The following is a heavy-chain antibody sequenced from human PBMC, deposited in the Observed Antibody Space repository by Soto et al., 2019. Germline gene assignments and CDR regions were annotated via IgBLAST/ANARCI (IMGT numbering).Heavy chain of an antibody. J-gene: IGHJ6*03. CDR1: GFTFHNYS. D-gene: IGHD3-10*01. CDR2: ISSSSDVI. Sequence: GGSLRLSCAASGFTFHNYSMTWVRQAPGKGLEWISYISSSSDVIDYADSVKGRFTISRDNAENSLHLQMNSLRAEDTAVYYCASTMHMXVWGKGTKVXVSS. V-gene: IGHV3-48*04. CDR3: ASTMHMXV.